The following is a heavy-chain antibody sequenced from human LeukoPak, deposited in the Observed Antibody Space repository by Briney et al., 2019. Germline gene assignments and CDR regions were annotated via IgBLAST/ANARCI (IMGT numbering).Heavy chain of an antibody. Sequence: GGSLRLSCAASRFTFSSYEMNWVRQAPGKGVEWVSYISSSGGGIHYADSVKGRFTISRDNAKNSLYLQMSSLRDEDTAVYYCARSLAVRGQGTLVTVSS. V-gene: IGHV3-48*03. D-gene: IGHD6-19*01. CDR3: ARSLAV. CDR1: RFTFSSYE. CDR2: ISSSGGGI. J-gene: IGHJ4*02.